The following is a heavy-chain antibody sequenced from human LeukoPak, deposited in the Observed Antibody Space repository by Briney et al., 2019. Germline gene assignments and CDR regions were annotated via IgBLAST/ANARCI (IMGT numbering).Heavy chain of an antibody. CDR1: GFTFSSYS. CDR2: ISSSSSYI. J-gene: IGHJ3*02. CDR3: ARELRALDAFDI. V-gene: IGHV3-21*01. Sequence: PRGSLRLSCAASGFTFSSYSMNSVRQAPGKGLEWVSSISSSSSYIYYADSVKGRFTISRDNDKHSLYLQMNSLRAEDTAVYYCARELRALDAFDIWGQGKMVTVSS.